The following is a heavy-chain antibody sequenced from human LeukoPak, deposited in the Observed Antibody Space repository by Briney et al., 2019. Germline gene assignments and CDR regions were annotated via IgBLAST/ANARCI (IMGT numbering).Heavy chain of an antibody. V-gene: IGHV4-31*03. Sequence: SETLSLTCTVSGGSISSGGYYWSWIRQHPGKGLEWIGYIYYSGSTYYNPSLRSRVTISVDTSKNQFSLKLSSVTAADTAVYYCARVGDPTYYYDSSGQNNWFDPWGQGTLVTASS. D-gene: IGHD3-22*01. J-gene: IGHJ5*02. CDR3: ARVGDPTYYYDSSGQNNWFDP. CDR2: IYYSGST. CDR1: GGSISSGGYY.